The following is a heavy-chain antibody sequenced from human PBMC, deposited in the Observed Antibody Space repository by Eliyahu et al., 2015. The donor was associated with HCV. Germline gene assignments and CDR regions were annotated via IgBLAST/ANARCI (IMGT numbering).Heavy chain of an antibody. Sequence: EVQLVESGGGLVKPGGSLRLSCAASGFXFSDYVMNWVRQAPGKGLGWVSSISSGSTYIYYADSVRGRFTISRDNANNSLYLEMKSLRAEDTAIYYCARDRPGYTITWQVSWGQGTLVTVSS. J-gene: IGHJ5*02. CDR2: ISSGSTYI. D-gene: IGHD6-13*01. V-gene: IGHV3-21*01. CDR1: GFXFSDYV. CDR3: ARDRPGYTITWQVS.